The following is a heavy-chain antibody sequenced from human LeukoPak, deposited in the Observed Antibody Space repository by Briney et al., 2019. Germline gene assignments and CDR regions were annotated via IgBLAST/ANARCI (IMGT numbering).Heavy chain of an antibody. J-gene: IGHJ3*02. V-gene: IGHV1-69*13. Sequence: EASVKVSCKASGGTFSSYAISWVRQAPGQGLEWMGGIIPIFGTANYAQKFQGRVTITADESTSTVYMELSSLRSEDTAVYYCARLGITMVRGAVIAFDIWGQGTMVTVSS. D-gene: IGHD3-10*01. CDR2: IIPIFGTA. CDR1: GGTFSSYA. CDR3: ARLGITMVRGAVIAFDI.